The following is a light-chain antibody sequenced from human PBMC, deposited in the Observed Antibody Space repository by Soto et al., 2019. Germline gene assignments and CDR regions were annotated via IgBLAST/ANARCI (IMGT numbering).Light chain of an antibody. CDR1: SSDVGAYNY. Sequence: QSALTQPPSASGSPGQSVTISCTGTSSDVGAYNYVSWYQQYPGKAPKLMIYEVSKRPSGVPDRFSGSKSGKTASLTVSGLQPEDEADYYCTSYAGNNIWVFGGGTKFTVL. J-gene: IGLJ3*02. CDR3: TSYAGNNIWV. V-gene: IGLV2-8*01. CDR2: EVS.